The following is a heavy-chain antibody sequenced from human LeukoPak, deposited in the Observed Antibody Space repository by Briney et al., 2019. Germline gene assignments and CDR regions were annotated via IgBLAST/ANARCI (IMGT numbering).Heavy chain of an antibody. CDR2: IYYSGST. CDR3: ARNTGSYIDY. J-gene: IGHJ4*02. CDR1: GASLSSSSNY. D-gene: IGHD1-26*01. Sequence: SETLPLTCSVSGASLSSSSNYWGWIRQPPGKGLEWIGSIYYSGSTSYNPSFKSRVTISAGTSNRQFSLELSSVTAADTAVYYCARNTGSYIDYWGQGTLVTVSS. V-gene: IGHV4-39*01.